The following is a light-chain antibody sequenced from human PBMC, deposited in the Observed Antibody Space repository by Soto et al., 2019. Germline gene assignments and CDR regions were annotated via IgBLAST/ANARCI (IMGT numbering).Light chain of an antibody. J-gene: IGKJ4*01. CDR3: QKYNSYFT. V-gene: IGKV1-5*03. CDR2: KAS. Sequence: DIQMTQSPSTLSASVGDRVTITCRASQSISSWLAWYQQEPGKAPKRLLYKASSFESGVSSRFSGSGCGKEFTLTISSLQPDDVATFYCQKYNSYFTFGGGTKVEIK. CDR1: QSISSW.